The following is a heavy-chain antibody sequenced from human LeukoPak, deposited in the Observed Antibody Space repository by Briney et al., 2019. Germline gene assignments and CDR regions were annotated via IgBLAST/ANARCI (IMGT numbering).Heavy chain of an antibody. CDR3: ARDRGLIAAAANALDY. CDR2: ISSSSRTI. Sequence: GGSLRLSCAASGFTFSSYSMNWVRQAPGKGLEWVSYISSSSRTIYYADSVKGRFTISRDNAENSLYLQMNSLRAEDTAVYYCARDRGLIAAAANALDYWGQGTLVTVSS. D-gene: IGHD6-13*01. CDR1: GFTFSSYS. J-gene: IGHJ4*02. V-gene: IGHV3-48*04.